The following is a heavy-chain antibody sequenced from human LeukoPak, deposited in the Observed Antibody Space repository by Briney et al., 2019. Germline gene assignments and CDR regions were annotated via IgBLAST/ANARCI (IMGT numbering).Heavy chain of an antibody. J-gene: IGHJ3*02. CDR1: GFSFSSYG. CDR3: ARGGGRSYSDAFDI. Sequence: PGGSLRLSCAASGFSFSSYGMHWVRQAPGKGLEWLTVISYDGNTIYYADSVKGRFTISRDNSKNTLYLQMNSLRIEDTAVYYCARGGGRSYSDAFDIWDQGTVVTVSS. CDR2: ISYDGNTI. D-gene: IGHD1-26*01. V-gene: IGHV3-30*03.